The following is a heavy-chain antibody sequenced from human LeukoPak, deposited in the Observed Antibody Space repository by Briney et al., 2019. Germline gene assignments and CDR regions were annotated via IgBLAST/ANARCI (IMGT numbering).Heavy chain of an antibody. D-gene: IGHD3-9*01. CDR3: AKDTRDILTGYYNTAFDY. V-gene: IGHV3-20*04. CDR1: GFTFDDYG. Sequence: GGSLRLSCEASGFTFDDYGISWVRQAPGKGLEWVSRIHWNSGSTRYADSVKGRFTISRDNAKNSLYLQMNSLRAEDTALYYCAKDTRDILTGYYNTAFDYWGQGTLVTVSS. CDR2: IHWNSGST. J-gene: IGHJ4*02.